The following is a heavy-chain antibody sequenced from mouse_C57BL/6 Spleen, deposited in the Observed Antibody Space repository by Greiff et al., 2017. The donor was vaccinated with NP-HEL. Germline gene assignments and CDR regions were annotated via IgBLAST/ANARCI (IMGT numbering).Heavy chain of an antibody. D-gene: IGHD2-4*01. CDR3: TRSRAYDYDGD. V-gene: IGHV1-15*01. CDR1: GYTFTDYE. CDR2: IDPETGGT. Sequence: VKLMESGAELVRPGASVTLSCKASGYTFTDYEMHWVKQTPVHGLEWIGAIDPETGGTAYNQKFKGKAILTADKSSSTAYMELRSLTSEDSAVYYCTRSRAYDYDGDWGQGTLVTVSA. J-gene: IGHJ3*01.